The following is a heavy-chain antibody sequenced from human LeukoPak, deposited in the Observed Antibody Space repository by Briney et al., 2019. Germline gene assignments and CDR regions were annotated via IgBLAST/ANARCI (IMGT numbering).Heavy chain of an antibody. CDR2: IYYSGST. Sequence: PSETLSLTCTVSGGSISSSSYYWGWIRQPPGKGLEWIGSIYYSGSTYYNPSLKGRVTISVDTSKNQFSLKLSSVTAADTAVYYCARSLRVKGVGWFDPWGQGTLVTVSS. J-gene: IGHJ5*02. V-gene: IGHV4-39*07. CDR1: GGSISSSSYY. D-gene: IGHD3-16*01. CDR3: ARSLRVKGVGWFDP.